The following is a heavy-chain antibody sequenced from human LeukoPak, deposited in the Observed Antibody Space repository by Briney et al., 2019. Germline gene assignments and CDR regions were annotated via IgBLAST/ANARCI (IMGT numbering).Heavy chain of an antibody. CDR3: VKSGGYGLIDY. V-gene: IGHV4-59*04. CDR1: GGSISSYY. J-gene: IGHJ4*02. CDR2: IYYTGST. Sequence: SETLSLTCTVSGGSISSYYWSWIRQPPGKGLEWIGNIYYTGSTYYNASLQSRVTISIDMSRNQFSLRLSSVTAADTAMYYCVKSGGYGLIDYWGQGTLVTVSS. D-gene: IGHD6-19*01.